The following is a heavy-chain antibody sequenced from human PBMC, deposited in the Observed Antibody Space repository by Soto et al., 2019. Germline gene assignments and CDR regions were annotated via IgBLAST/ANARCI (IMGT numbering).Heavy chain of an antibody. D-gene: IGHD2-8*01. J-gene: IGHJ4*02. CDR3: ARAYCSYGLCYYYFDH. Sequence: GGSLRLSCVASGFTFSTYAMHWVRQAPGKGLEWVAVIYYDGSNKYYADSVKGRFSISRDNSKNTLYLQMNSLRAEDTAVYYCARAYCSYGLCYYYFDHWGQGTLVTVSS. CDR2: IYYDGSNK. V-gene: IGHV3-33*01. CDR1: GFTFSTYA.